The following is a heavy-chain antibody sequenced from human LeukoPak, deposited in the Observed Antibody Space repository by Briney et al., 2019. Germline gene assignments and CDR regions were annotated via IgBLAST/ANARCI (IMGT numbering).Heavy chain of an antibody. Sequence: PGGSLRLSCAASGFTFSSYAMNWVRQAPGKGLEWVSTIGGDGGDTHYADSVKGRFTISRANSKNTLFLQMNSLRAEDTAVYYCAKSGSRDWDYFEYWGQGTLVSASS. V-gene: IGHV3-23*01. D-gene: IGHD6-19*01. CDR3: AKSGSRDWDYFEY. CDR2: IGGDGGDT. J-gene: IGHJ4*02. CDR1: GFTFSSYA.